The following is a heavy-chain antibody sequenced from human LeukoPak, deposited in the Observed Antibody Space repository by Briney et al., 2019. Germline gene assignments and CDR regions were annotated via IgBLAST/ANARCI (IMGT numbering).Heavy chain of an antibody. Sequence: GGSLRLSCAASGFTFDDYSMHWVRQPPGKGLEWVPLITWDGGSTYYADSVKGRFTISRDNSKNSLYLQMNSLRPEDTALYYCAKDGRNYFDYWGQGTLVTVSS. CDR1: GFTFDDYS. D-gene: IGHD1-26*01. CDR2: ITWDGGST. V-gene: IGHV3-43D*04. CDR3: AKDGRNYFDY. J-gene: IGHJ4*02.